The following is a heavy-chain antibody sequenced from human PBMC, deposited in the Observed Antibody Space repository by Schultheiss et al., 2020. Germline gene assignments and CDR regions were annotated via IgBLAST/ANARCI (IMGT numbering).Heavy chain of an antibody. V-gene: IGHV3-23*01. D-gene: IGHD3-22*01. CDR1: GFMFSSYA. J-gene: IGHJ4*02. Sequence: GSLRLSCAASGFMFSSYAMNWVRQAPGKGLEWVSTINTDGTTTRYADSVRGRFTISRDNSKNTLYLQMISLRAEDTAVYYCATDTHSSGYYSDYWGQGTLVTGS. CDR2: INTDGTTT. CDR3: ATDTHSSGYYSDY.